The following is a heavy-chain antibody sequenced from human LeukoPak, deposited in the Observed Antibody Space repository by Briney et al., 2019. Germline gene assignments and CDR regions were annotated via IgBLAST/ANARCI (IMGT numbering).Heavy chain of an antibody. CDR2: ISTDGTYT. CDR1: GFTFSTSW. Sequence: GGSLRLSCAASGFTFSTSWMHWVRQAPGKGLVWVSRISTDGTYTSSADSVKGRLTTSRDNAKNTLYLQMSSLRAEDTAVYYCTRDLHVRGQGTLVTVSS. J-gene: IGHJ4*02. CDR3: TRDLHV. V-gene: IGHV3-74*01.